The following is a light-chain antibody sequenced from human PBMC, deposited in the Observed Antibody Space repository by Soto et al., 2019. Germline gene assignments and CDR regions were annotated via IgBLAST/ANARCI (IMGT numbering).Light chain of an antibody. CDR2: EVT. V-gene: IGLV2-14*01. Sequence: QSALTQPPSASGSPGQSVTISCTGTSSDVGGYNFVSWYQQHPGKAPKLIIYEVTSRPSGVSNRFSGSKSGNTASLTISGLQSEDEADYYCSSYTVTNFLSYVFGTGTKVTVL. CDR1: SSDVGGYNF. J-gene: IGLJ1*01. CDR3: SSYTVTNFLSYV.